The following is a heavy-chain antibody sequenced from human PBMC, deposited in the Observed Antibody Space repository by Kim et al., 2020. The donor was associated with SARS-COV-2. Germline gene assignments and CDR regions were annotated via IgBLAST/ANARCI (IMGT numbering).Heavy chain of an antibody. Sequence: GGSLRLSCAASGFTFSSYSMNWVRQAPGKGLEWVSSISSSSSYIYYADSVKGRFTISRDNAKNSLYLQMNSLRAEDTAVYYCASGSCGWYADYWGQGTLVTVSS. CDR1: GFTFSSYS. D-gene: IGHD6-19*01. V-gene: IGHV3-21*01. CDR3: ASGSCGWYADY. J-gene: IGHJ4*02. CDR2: ISSSSSYI.